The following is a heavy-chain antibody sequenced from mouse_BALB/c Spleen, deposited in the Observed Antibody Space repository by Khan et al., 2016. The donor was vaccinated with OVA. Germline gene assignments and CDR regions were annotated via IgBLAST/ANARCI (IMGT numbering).Heavy chain of an antibody. Sequence: QVQLKQSGAELVRPGASVKLSCKTSGYIFTNYWIHWVKQRSGQGLEWIARIYPGTDNSYYNEKLKDRATLTADKSSSTVYMQLSSLKSEDSAVYFCAREEALYYFDYWGQGTTLTVSS. V-gene: IGHV1-76*01. D-gene: IGHD3-2*02. J-gene: IGHJ2*01. CDR2: IYPGTDNS. CDR1: GYIFTNYW. CDR3: AREEALYYFDY.